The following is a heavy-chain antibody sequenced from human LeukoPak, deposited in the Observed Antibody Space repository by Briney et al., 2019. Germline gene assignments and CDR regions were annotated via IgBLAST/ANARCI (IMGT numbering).Heavy chain of an antibody. CDR3: ARVPGWSGYPFGYFDY. Sequence: SETLSLTCTVSGGSISSGDYYWSWIRQPPGKGPEWIGYIYYSGSTYYNPSLKSRVTISVDTSKNQFSLKLSSVTAADTAVYYCARVPGWSGYPFGYFDYWGQGTLVTVSS. CDR2: IYYSGST. V-gene: IGHV4-30-4*01. J-gene: IGHJ4*02. CDR1: GGSISSGDYY. D-gene: IGHD3-3*01.